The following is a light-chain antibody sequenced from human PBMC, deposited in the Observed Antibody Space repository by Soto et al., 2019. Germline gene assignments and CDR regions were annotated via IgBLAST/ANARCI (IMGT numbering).Light chain of an antibody. Sequence: DIVMTQSPDSLAVSLGERATINCKSSQSVLYSSNNKNYLAWYQQRPGQPPKLLICWASTRESGVADRFSGSGSGTDFTLTITSLQAEDVAVYYCQQYESTPPTFGQGTKLEIK. CDR3: QQYESTPPT. J-gene: IGKJ2*01. V-gene: IGKV4-1*01. CDR2: WAS. CDR1: QSVLYSSNNKNY.